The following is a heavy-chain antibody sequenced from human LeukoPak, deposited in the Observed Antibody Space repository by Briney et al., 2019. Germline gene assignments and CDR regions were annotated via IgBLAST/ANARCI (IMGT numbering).Heavy chain of an antibody. CDR3: VKPNLAVARTRYFDY. CDR2: INSNGDST. D-gene: IGHD6-19*01. V-gene: IGHV3-64D*06. Sequence: GGSLRLSCSASGFTFNNYPMHWVRRAPGKGLEYVSAINSNGDSTYNADSVKGRFTISRDNSKNTLYLQMSSLRVEDAAVCYCVKPNLAVARTRYFDYWGQGTLVTVSS. CDR1: GFTFNNYP. J-gene: IGHJ4*02.